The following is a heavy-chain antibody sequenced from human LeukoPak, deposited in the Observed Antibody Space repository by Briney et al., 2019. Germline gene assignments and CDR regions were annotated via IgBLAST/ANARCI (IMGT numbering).Heavy chain of an antibody. CDR3: AKGSKTVLFTRDHYIDV. D-gene: IGHD3-16*01. Sequence: GGSLRLSCAASGITFSSYGMSWVRQAPGKGLEWVSSISSTGGTTYYADSVKGRFTISRDNSKSTLYLQMNSLRAEDTAVYYCAKGSKTVLFTRDHYIDVWGKGTTVTISS. CDR1: GITFSSYG. CDR2: ISSTGGTT. J-gene: IGHJ6*03. V-gene: IGHV3-23*01.